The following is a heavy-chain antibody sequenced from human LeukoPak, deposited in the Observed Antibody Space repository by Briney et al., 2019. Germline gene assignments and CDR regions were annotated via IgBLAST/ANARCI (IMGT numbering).Heavy chain of an antibody. CDR1: GFTFSSYW. J-gene: IGHJ4*02. CDR3: ARAYYDFWSGYYLNFDY. D-gene: IGHD3-3*01. V-gene: IGHV3-7*01. CDR2: IKQDGSEK. Sequence: GGSLRLSCAASGFTFSSYWMSWVRQAPEKGLEWVANIKQDGSEKYYVDSVKGRFTISRDNAKNSLYLQMNSLRAEDTAVYYCARAYYDFWSGYYLNFDYWGQGTLVTVSS.